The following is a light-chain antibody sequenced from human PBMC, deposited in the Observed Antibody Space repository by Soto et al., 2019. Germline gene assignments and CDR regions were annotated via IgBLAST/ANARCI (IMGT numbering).Light chain of an antibody. J-gene: IGLJ3*02. CDR2: DVS. Sequence: QSAQTQPRSVSGSPGQSVTISCTGTSSDVGGYIYVSWYQQYPAKAPKVMIYDVSRRPSGVPDRFSGSKSGNTASLTISGLQAEDEAVNYCCSYAGNKTVVFGGGTKLTVL. CDR3: CSYAGNKTVV. V-gene: IGLV2-11*01. CDR1: SSDVGGYIY.